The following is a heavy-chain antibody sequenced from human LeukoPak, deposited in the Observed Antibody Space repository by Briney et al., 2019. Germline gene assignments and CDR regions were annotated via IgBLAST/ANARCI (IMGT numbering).Heavy chain of an antibody. V-gene: IGHV3-7*01. CDR2: IEPAGSAT. D-gene: IGHD6-13*01. J-gene: IGHJ5*02. CDR3: GRWGAVAGLDL. Sequence: GGSLRLSCIVSGFSYSGYWMGWVRQPPGEGLEWVANIEPAGSATYYADSVKGRFTISRDNAKSSLSLRMSSLRVEDTAIYYCGRWGAVAGLDLWGQGTLVTVSS. CDR1: GFSYSGYW.